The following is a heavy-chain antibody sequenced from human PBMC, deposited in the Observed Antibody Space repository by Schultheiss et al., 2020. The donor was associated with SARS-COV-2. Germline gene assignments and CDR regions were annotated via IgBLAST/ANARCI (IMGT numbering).Heavy chain of an antibody. CDR3: ARGSIAAELRVGGYYYGMDV. V-gene: IGHV3-30*03. Sequence: GGSLRLSCAASGFTFSSYGMHWVRQAPGKGLEWVAVISYDGSNKYYADSVKGRFTISRDNSKNTLYLQMNSLRAEDTAVYYCARGSIAAELRVGGYYYGMDVWGQGTTVTVSS. D-gene: IGHD6-13*01. CDR2: ISYDGSNK. J-gene: IGHJ6*02. CDR1: GFTFSSYG.